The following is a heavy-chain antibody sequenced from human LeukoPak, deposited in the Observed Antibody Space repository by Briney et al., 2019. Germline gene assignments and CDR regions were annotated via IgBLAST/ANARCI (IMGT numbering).Heavy chain of an antibody. V-gene: IGHV3-30*04. CDR3: AKAASKRTDYGDYAFYYYMDV. Sequence: GGSLRLSCAASGFTFSSYAMHWVRQAPGKGLEWVAVISYDGSNKYYADSVKGRFTISRDNSKNTLYLQMNSLRAEDTAVYYCAKAASKRTDYGDYAFYYYMDVWGKGTTVTTSS. D-gene: IGHD4-17*01. J-gene: IGHJ6*03. CDR1: GFTFSSYA. CDR2: ISYDGSNK.